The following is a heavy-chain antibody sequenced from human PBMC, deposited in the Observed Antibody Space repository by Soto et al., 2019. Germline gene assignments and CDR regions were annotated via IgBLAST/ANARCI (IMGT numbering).Heavy chain of an antibody. CDR3: ATNLKSYYYYGMDV. J-gene: IGHJ6*02. CDR2: IIPIFGTA. CDR1: GGTFSSYA. Sequence: SVKVSCKASGGTFSSYAISWVRQAPGQGLEWMGGIIPIFGTANYAQKFQGRVTMTEDTSTDTAYMELSSLRSEDTAVYYCATNLKSYYYYGMDVWGQGTTVTVSS. V-gene: IGHV1-69*06.